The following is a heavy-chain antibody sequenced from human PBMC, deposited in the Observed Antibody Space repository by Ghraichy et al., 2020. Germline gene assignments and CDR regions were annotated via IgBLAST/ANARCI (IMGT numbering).Heavy chain of an antibody. CDR3: ASSTTSYRSSVLNAFDI. J-gene: IGHJ3*02. CDR1: GFIFTSYS. V-gene: IGHV3-21*01. CDR2: ISSSSIYI. D-gene: IGHD2-2*01. Sequence: GEPLNISCAASGFIFTSYSLNWVRQAPGKGLEWVSSISSSSIYIYYAESVQGRFTISRDNARNSLYLQMSSLRAEDTAVYYCASSTTSYRSSVLNAFDIWGQGTMVTVSS.